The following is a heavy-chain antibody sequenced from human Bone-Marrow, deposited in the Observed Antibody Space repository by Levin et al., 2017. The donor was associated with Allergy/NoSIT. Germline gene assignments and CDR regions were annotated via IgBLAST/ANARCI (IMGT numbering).Heavy chain of an antibody. Sequence: GESLKISCTASGYTFTGHYIHWVRQAPGQGLEWMGCINPNNGGTHYGQKFQDRVTMTRDTSISTAYMELSRLTSDDTALYYCAKVGTQFSFGYWVQGTLVAVCS. D-gene: IGHD5-24*01. CDR1: GYTFTGHY. CDR2: INPNNGGT. V-gene: IGHV1-2*02. CDR3: AKVGTQFSFGY. J-gene: IGHJ4*02.